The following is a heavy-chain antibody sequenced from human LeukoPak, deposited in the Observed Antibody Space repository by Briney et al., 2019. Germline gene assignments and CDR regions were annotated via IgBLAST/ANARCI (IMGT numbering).Heavy chain of an antibody. V-gene: IGHV3-23*01. D-gene: IGHD3-22*01. CDR1: GFTFSSYG. CDR3: AAGGIVVGPYY. J-gene: IGHJ4*02. Sequence: QSGGSLRLSCAASGFTFSSYGMSWVRQAPGKGLEWVSAISGSGGSTYYADSVKGRFTISRDNSKNTLYLQMNSLRAEDTAVYYCAAGGIVVGPYYWGQGTLVTVSS. CDR2: ISGSGGST.